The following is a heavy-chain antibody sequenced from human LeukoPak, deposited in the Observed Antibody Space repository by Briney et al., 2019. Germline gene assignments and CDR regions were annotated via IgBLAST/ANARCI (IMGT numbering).Heavy chain of an antibody. V-gene: IGHV3-33*01. CDR3: ARGYCTSSSCYNDY. D-gene: IGHD2-2*02. CDR1: GFTFSSYG. CDR2: IWYDGSNK. Sequence: GGSLRLSCAASGFTFSSYGMHWVRQAPGKGLEWVAVIWYDGSNKYYADSVKGRFTISRDNSKNTLYLQMNSLRAEDTAVYSCARGYCTSSSCYNDYWGQGTLVTVSS. J-gene: IGHJ4*02.